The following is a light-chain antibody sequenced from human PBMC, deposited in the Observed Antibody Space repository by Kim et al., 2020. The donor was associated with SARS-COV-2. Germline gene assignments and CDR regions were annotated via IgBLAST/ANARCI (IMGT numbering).Light chain of an antibody. CDR3: QQRSKWPIT. V-gene: IGKV3-11*01. CDR1: QSISSY. CDR2: DAS. J-gene: IGKJ5*01. Sequence: LSPGERVPLSCRASQSISSYLAWYQQKPGQAPRLLIYDASNRATGIPARFSGSGSGTDFTLSINSLEPEDFAVYYCQQRSKWPITFGQGTRLEIK.